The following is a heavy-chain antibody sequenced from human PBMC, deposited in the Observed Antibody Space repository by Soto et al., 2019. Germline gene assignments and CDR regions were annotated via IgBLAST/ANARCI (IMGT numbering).Heavy chain of an antibody. D-gene: IGHD1-26*01. CDR1: GYSFTSYW. Sequence: PGESLKISCKASGYSFTSYWIGWVRQMPGKGLEWMGITYPGDSDTIYSPSFQGQVTISADKSISTAYLQWNSLKASDTAMYYCARPPYSASYYYFDQWGQGTPVTVSS. CDR3: ARPPYSASYYYFDQ. V-gene: IGHV5-51*01. CDR2: TYPGDSDT. J-gene: IGHJ4*02.